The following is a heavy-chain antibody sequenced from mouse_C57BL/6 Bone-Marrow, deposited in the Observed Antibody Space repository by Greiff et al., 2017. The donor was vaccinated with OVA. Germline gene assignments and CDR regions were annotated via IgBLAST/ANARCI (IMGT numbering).Heavy chain of an antibody. V-gene: IGHV5-6*01. CDR1: GFTFSSYG. CDR2: ISSGGSYT. Sequence: EVQLVESGGDLVQPGGSLKLSCAASGFTFSSYGMSWVRQTPDKRLEWVATISSGGSYTYYPDSVKGRFTISRDNAKNTLYLQMSSLKSEDTAMYYCARRDCYWYFGVWGTGTTVTVSS. CDR3: ARRDCYWYFGV. D-gene: IGHD3-3*01. J-gene: IGHJ1*03.